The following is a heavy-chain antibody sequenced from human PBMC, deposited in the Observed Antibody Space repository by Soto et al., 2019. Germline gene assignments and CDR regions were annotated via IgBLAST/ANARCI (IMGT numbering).Heavy chain of an antibody. Sequence: GGSLRLSCAASGFTFDDYAMHWVRQAPGKGLEWVSGISWNSGSIGYADSVKGRFTISRDNAKNPLYLQMNSLRAEDTALYYWAKAGVSPFDYWGQGTLVTVSS. CDR3: AKAGVSPFDY. D-gene: IGHD3-10*01. CDR1: GFTFDDYA. V-gene: IGHV3-9*01. CDR2: ISWNSGSI. J-gene: IGHJ4*02.